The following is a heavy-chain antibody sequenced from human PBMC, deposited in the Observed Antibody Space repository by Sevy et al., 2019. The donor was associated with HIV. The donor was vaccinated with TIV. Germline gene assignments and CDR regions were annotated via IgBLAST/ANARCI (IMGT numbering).Heavy chain of an antibody. D-gene: IGHD3-3*01. CDR2: IDTSGGT. V-gene: IGHV4-4*07. CDR1: GGSISSHY. Sequence: SETRSLTCSVSGGSISSHYWSWIRQPAGEGLEWIGRIDTSGGTNYNPSLKTRVTMSIDTSKNQFSLRLRSVTAADTAVYYCARYNFWSGHYDYFDYWGPGALVTVSS. CDR3: ARYNFWSGHYDYFDY. J-gene: IGHJ4*02.